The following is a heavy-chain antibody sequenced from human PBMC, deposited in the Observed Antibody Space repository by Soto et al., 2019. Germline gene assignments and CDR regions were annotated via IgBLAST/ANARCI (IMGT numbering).Heavy chain of an antibody. D-gene: IGHD3-22*01. CDR2: ISSSSSYI. CDR1: GFTFSSYS. J-gene: IGHJ6*02. CDR3: ARDPGGGYYDSSGYYAPGYYYGMDV. V-gene: IGHV3-21*01. Sequence: EVQLVESGGGLVKPGGSLRLSCAASGFTFSSYSMNWVRQAPGKGLEWVSSISSSSSYIYYADSVKGRFTISRDNAKNSLYLQMNSLRAEDTAVYYCARDPGGGYYDSSGYYAPGYYYGMDVWGQGTTVTVSS.